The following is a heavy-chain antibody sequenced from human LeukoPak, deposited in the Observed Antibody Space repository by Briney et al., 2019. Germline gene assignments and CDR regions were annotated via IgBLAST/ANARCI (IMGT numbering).Heavy chain of an antibody. J-gene: IGHJ4*02. Sequence: GRTLRLSCAASGFTFSSYAMHWVRQAPGKGLEWVALIPYDGSNKYYADSVKGRFTVSRDNSKNTLYLQMNSLRAEDTAVYYCVMGAYSSSWLNFDYWGQGTLVTVSS. V-gene: IGHV3-30*04. CDR2: IPYDGSNK. D-gene: IGHD6-13*01. CDR1: GFTFSSYA. CDR3: VMGAYSSSWLNFDY.